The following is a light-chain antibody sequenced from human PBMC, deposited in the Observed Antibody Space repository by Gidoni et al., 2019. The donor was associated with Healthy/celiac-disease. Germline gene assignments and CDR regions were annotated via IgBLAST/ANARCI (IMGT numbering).Light chain of an antibody. Sequence: SYLAWYQQKPGQAPRLLIYGASSRATGIPDRFSGSGSGTDFTLTISRLEPEDFAVYYCQQYGSSPKTFGQGTKVEIK. J-gene: IGKJ1*01. CDR3: QQYGSSPKT. CDR2: GAS. V-gene: IGKV3-20*01. CDR1: SY.